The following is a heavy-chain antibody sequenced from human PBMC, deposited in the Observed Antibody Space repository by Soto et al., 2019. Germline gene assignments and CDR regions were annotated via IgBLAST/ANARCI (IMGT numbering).Heavy chain of an antibody. Sequence: EVQLLESGGGLVQPGGSLRLSCAASGFTFSSYAMSWVRQAPGKGLEWVSAISGSGGSTYYADSVKGRFTISRDNSKNTXYLIMXXLRAEDTAVYYCAKAGLRSIFAHVIPQTSHWYFDLWGRGTLVTVSS. J-gene: IGHJ2*01. D-gene: IGHD4-17*01. V-gene: IGHV3-23*01. CDR2: ISGSGGST. CDR3: AKAGLRSIFAHVIPQTSHWYFDL. CDR1: GFTFSSYA.